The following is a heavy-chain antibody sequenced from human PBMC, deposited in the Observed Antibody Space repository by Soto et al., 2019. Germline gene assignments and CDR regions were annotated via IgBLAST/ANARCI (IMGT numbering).Heavy chain of an antibody. D-gene: IGHD3-9*01. CDR1: GGSISSSSYY. J-gene: IGHJ4*02. Sequence: KASATLSLTCTVSGGSISSSSYYWGWIRQPPGKGLEWIGSIYYSGSTYYNPSLKSRVTISVDTSKNQFSLKLSSVTAADTAVYYCARVVWESRYYDILTGYYQHFDYWGQGTLVTVSS. V-gene: IGHV4-39*01. CDR2: IYYSGST. CDR3: ARVVWESRYYDILTGYYQHFDY.